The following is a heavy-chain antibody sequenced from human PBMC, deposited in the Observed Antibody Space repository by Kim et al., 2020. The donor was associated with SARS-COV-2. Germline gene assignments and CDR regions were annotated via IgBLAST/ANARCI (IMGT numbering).Heavy chain of an antibody. D-gene: IGHD3-3*01. Sequence: GGSLRLSCAASGFTFSDYYMSWIRQAPGKGLEWVSYISSSGSTIYYADSVKGRFTISRDNAKNSLYLQMNSLRAEDTAGYYCARDGKSYYDFWSGYEWRISYYYGMDVWGQGTTVTVSS. CDR3: ARDGKSYYDFWSGYEWRISYYYGMDV. J-gene: IGHJ6*02. CDR2: ISSSGSTI. CDR1: GFTFSDYY. V-gene: IGHV3-11*01.